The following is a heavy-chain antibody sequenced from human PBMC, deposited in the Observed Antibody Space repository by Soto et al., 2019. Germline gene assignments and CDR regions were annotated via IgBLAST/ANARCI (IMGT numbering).Heavy chain of an antibody. Sequence: XASLSLACAVCGDSFTSVSYFWTWIRQPPGGGLEWIGYISSSGISKYNPSLKRRVAMSQDTSKNQSSLNLQSVTAADTAVYFCARGEGNPYYAYHFDTWGQGALVTVSS. CDR2: ISSSGIS. D-gene: IGHD3-3*01. CDR1: GDSFTSVSYF. V-gene: IGHV4-61*01. J-gene: IGHJ4*02. CDR3: ARGEGNPYYAYHFDT.